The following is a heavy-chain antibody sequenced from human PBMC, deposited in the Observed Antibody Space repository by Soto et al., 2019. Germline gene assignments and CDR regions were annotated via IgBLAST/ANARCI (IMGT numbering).Heavy chain of an antibody. V-gene: IGHV3-21*01. Sequence: PGGSLRLSCAASGFTFSSYSMNWVRQAPGKGLEWVSSISSSSSSYIYYADSVKGRFTISRDNAKNSPYLQMNSLRAEDTAVYYCARESAAAGLSAFDIWGQGTMVTVSS. CDR2: ISSSSSSYI. CDR1: GFTFSSYS. D-gene: IGHD6-13*01. J-gene: IGHJ3*02. CDR3: ARESAAAGLSAFDI.